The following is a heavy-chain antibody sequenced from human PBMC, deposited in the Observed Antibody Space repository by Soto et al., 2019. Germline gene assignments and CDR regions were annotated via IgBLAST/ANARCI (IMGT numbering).Heavy chain of an antibody. CDR2: VYSTGGT. D-gene: IGHD1-1*01. Sequence: QVQLQQSGPGLVKPSETLSLTCSVSSGPTSSHNWGWIRQTPGRGLEWIGYVYSTGGTSYNPSLNSRVTISADTSTNHISLTLTSVTAADTAVYYCVRQGIGNLHGLVVVWGQGTTVRVSS. CDR3: VRQGIGNLHGLVVV. CDR1: SGPTSSHN. V-gene: IGHV4-59*08. J-gene: IGHJ6*02.